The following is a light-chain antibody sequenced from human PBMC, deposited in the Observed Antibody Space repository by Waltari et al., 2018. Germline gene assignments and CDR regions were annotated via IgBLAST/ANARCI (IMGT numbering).Light chain of an antibody. J-gene: IGKJ4*01. Sequence: DIQLTQSPSFLSASVGDRVTITCRASQGISSYLAWYQQKPGKAPKLLIYGASTLQSGVPSRFSGSGSATEFTLTISSLQPEDFATYYCQQLDGYPLTFGGGTKVEIK. CDR3: QQLDGYPLT. CDR2: GAS. CDR1: QGISSY. V-gene: IGKV1-9*01.